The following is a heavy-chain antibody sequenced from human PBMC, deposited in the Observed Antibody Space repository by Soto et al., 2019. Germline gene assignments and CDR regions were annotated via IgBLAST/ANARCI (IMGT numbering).Heavy chain of an antibody. CDR1: GDSVSSNSAA. V-gene: IGHV6-1*01. CDR2: TYYRSQWYN. Sequence: PSQTLSLTCVISGDSVSSNSAAWNWIRQSPSRGLEWLGRTYYRSQWYNDYAVSVKGRIIINPDTSKNQFSLQLSSVTPEDTAVYCCARTVARDYYYKGVDVWGQGTTVTVSS. J-gene: IGHJ6*02. D-gene: IGHD6-19*01. CDR3: ARTVARDYYYKGVDV.